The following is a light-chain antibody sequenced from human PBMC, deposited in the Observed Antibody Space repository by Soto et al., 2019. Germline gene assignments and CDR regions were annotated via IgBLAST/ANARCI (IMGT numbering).Light chain of an antibody. CDR3: QQYGSSPRT. V-gene: IGKV3-20*01. CDR1: QSVDSRY. Sequence: EIVLTQSPGTLSLSPGERVTLSCRASQSVDSRYLAWYQQKPGQAHRLLIYDASSRATGIPDRFSGSGSGTDFTLTISRLEPEDFAVYYCQQYGSSPRTFGQGTKVEI. J-gene: IGKJ1*01. CDR2: DAS.